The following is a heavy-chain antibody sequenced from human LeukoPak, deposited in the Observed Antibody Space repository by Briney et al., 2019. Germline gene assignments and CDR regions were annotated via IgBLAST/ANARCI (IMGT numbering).Heavy chain of an antibody. CDR1: GFTFDDYG. CDR3: ARNKEDRVFWGYYYMDV. J-gene: IGHJ6*03. Sequence: RAGGSLRLSCAASGFTFDDYGMSWVRQAPGKGLEWVSGINWNGGSTGYADSVKGRFTISRDNAKNSLYLQMNSLRAEDTAVYYCARNKEDRVFWGYYYMDVWGKGTTVTISS. CDR2: INWNGGST. D-gene: IGHD3-16*01. V-gene: IGHV3-20*04.